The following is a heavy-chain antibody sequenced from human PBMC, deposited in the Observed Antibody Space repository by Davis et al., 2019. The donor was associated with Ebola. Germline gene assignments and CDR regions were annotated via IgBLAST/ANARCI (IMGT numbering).Heavy chain of an antibody. J-gene: IGHJ5*02. V-gene: IGHV1-18*01. CDR3: AKDCTSTTCLQALDP. CDR2: IGARNDNT. D-gene: IGHD1-14*01. CDR1: GYTFTSYS. Sequence: ASVKVSCKASGYTFTSYSISWVRQAPGQGLEWMGWIGARNDNTNYAQKFQGRVTLTRDTSSSTAYMELSSLRHDDTALYFCAKDCTSTTCLQALDPWGQGTLVTVSS.